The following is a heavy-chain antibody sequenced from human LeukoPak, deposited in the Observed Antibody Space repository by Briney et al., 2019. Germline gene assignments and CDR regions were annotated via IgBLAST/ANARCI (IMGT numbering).Heavy chain of an antibody. CDR2: IYSGGST. Sequence: QPGGSLRLSCAASGFTVSSNYMSWVRQAPGKGLEWVSVIYSGGSTYYADSVKGRFTISRDHHKNTLYLEMNSLRDEDPAVYYCARASHYYDSSGYYAILDYWGQGTLVTVSS. CDR1: GFTVSSNY. J-gene: IGHJ4*02. V-gene: IGHV3-53*01. CDR3: ARASHYYDSSGYYAILDY. D-gene: IGHD3-22*01.